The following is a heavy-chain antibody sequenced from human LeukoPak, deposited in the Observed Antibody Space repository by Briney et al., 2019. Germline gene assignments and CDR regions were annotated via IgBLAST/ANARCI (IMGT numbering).Heavy chain of an antibody. V-gene: IGHV1-69*13. CDR3: ARGDIMIVVSPVHYFDY. CDR2: IIPIFGTA. J-gene: IGHJ4*02. CDR1: GGTFSSYA. D-gene: IGHD3-22*01. Sequence: ASVKVSCKASGGTFSSYAISWVRQAPGQGLEWMGGIIPIFGTANYAQKFQGRVTITADESTSTAYMELSSLRSEDTAVYYCARGDIMIVVSPVHYFDYWGQGTLVTVSS.